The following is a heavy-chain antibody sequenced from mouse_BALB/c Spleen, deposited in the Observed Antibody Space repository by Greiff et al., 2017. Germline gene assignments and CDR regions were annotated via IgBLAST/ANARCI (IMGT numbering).Heavy chain of an antibody. CDR2: IWTGGGT. J-gene: IGHJ4*01. Sequence: QVQLQQSGPGLVAPSQSLSITCTVSGFSLTSYDISWIRQPPGKGLEWLGVIWTGGGTNYNSAFMSRLSISKDNSKSQVFLKMNSLQTDDTAIYYCVRDRGKLYAMDYWGQGTSVTVSS. CDR3: VRDRGKLYAMDY. V-gene: IGHV2-9-2*01. CDR1: GFSLTSYD. D-gene: IGHD3-1*01.